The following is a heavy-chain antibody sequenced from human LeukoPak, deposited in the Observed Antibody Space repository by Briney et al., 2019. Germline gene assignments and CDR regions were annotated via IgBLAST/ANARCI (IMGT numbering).Heavy chain of an antibody. J-gene: IGHJ4*02. Sequence: PSETLSLTCTVSGGSISSSSYYWGWIRQPPGKGLEWIGSMYSSGSTYYNPSLKSRVTISVDTSKNQFSLKLSSVTAADTAVYYCARDGYLAVDYWGQGTLVTVSS. D-gene: IGHD2-2*03. CDR2: MYSSGST. CDR3: ARDGYLAVDY. CDR1: GGSISSSSYY. V-gene: IGHV4-39*07.